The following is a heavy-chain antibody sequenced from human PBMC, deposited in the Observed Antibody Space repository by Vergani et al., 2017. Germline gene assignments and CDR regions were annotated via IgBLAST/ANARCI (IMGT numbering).Heavy chain of an antibody. D-gene: IGHD4-11*01. CDR2: IDHTGRP. CDR1: GGSFTSYH. V-gene: IGHV4-34*01. J-gene: IGHJ6*03. CDR3: ARVNTETNGHLYYYYYMDV. Sequence: QVQLQQWGGGLLKPSETLSLTCVVNGGSFTSYHWTWLRQSPGEGLEWVGDIDHTGRPDYNPSLKGRLTMSVDKSRNQFSLTLNSVTATDTAIYFFARVNTETNGHLYYYYYMDVWGQGTAVTVS.